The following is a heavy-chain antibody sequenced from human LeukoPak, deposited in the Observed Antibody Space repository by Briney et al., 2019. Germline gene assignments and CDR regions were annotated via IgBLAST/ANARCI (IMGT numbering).Heavy chain of an antibody. V-gene: IGHV7-4-1*02. CDR2: INTNTGNP. CDR3: ARGWASSGSSWRGVYYFDY. D-gene: IGHD3-22*01. Sequence: GASVKVSCKASGYTFTNYAINWVRQAPGQGLEWMGWINTNTGNPTYAQGFTGRFVFSLDTSVSTAYLQISSLKAEDTAVYYCARGWASSGSSWRGVYYFDYWGQGTLVTVSS. CDR1: GYTFTNYA. J-gene: IGHJ4*02.